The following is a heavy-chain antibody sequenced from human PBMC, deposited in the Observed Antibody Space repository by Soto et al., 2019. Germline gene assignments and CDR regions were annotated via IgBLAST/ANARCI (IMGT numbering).Heavy chain of an antibody. J-gene: IGHJ4*02. D-gene: IGHD2-15*01. V-gene: IGHV1-18*01. CDR1: GYTFTSYG. CDR3: ARDLGYCSGGSCFLFDY. Sequence: ALVKVSCKASGYTFTSYGISWVRRAPGQGLEWMGWISAYNGNTNYAQKLQGRVTMTTDTSTSTAYMELRSLRSDDTAVYYCARDLGYCSGGSCFLFDYWGQGTLVTVSS. CDR2: ISAYNGNT.